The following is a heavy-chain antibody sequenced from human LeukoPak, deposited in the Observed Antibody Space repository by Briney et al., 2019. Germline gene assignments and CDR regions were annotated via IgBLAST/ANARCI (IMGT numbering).Heavy chain of an antibody. J-gene: IGHJ3*02. Sequence: GGSLRLSCAASGFTVSSNYMSWVRQAPGKGLEWVSVIYSGGSTYYADSVKGGFTISRDNSKNTLYLQMNSLRAEDTAVYYCARAVRFGELLCCAFDIWGQGTMVTVSS. CDR3: ARAVRFGELLCCAFDI. D-gene: IGHD3-10*01. CDR2: IYSGGST. V-gene: IGHV3-66*01. CDR1: GFTVSSNY.